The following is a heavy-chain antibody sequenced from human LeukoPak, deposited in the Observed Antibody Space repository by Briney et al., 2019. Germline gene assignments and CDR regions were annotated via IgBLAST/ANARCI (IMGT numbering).Heavy chain of an antibody. J-gene: IGHJ4*02. Sequence: PGGSLRLSCAASGFTFSDYYMSWIRQAPGKGLEWVSYISSSGSTIYYADSVKGRFTISRDNAKNSLYLQMNSLRAEDTAVYYCAKCSAGSCYSPLDYWGQGTLVTVSS. CDR2: ISSSGSTI. D-gene: IGHD2-15*01. V-gene: IGHV3-11*01. CDR3: AKCSAGSCYSPLDY. CDR1: GFTFSDYY.